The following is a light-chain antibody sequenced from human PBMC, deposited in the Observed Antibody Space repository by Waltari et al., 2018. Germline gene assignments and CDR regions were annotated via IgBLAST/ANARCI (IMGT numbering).Light chain of an antibody. CDR2: HNN. Sequence: QSMMTQRPSASGTPGQRITISCSRRSTYIGSNTVNWYHQLTVTDTNLLIYHNNRLHSGVPVRFSGSKSCTSSFLAISGLQCEDEADYYCAAWDDSLNGVVFGGVTKLTVL. CDR3: AAWDDSLNGVV. J-gene: IGLJ2*01. V-gene: IGLV1-44*01. CDR1: STYIGSNT.